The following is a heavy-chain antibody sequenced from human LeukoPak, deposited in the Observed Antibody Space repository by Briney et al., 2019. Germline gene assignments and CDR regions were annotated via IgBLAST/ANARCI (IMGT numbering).Heavy chain of an antibody. Sequence: GGSLRLSCAASGFTFSSYYMSWVRQAPGKGLEWVSVISGSGDDTYYGDSVKGRFTTSRDNSKNTMYLQMNSLRAEDTAVYYCAKEGGTYNTGWYWLDPWGRGTLVTVSS. CDR3: AKEGGTYNTGWYWLDP. V-gene: IGHV3-23*01. CDR1: GFTFSSYY. J-gene: IGHJ5*02. CDR2: ISGSGDDT. D-gene: IGHD6-19*01.